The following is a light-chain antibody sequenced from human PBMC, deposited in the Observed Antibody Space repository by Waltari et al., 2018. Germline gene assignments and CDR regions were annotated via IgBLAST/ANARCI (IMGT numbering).Light chain of an antibody. CDR3: QQRSNWLT. Sequence: DIQMTQSPSSLSASVGDRVTITCRASQSISSYLNWFQQKPGKAPKLLIYASSSLQSGVPSRFSGSGSETDFTLTITSLEPEDVAVYYCQQRSNWLTFGGGTKVEIK. CDR2: ASS. V-gene: IGKV1-39*01. J-gene: IGKJ4*01. CDR1: QSISSY.